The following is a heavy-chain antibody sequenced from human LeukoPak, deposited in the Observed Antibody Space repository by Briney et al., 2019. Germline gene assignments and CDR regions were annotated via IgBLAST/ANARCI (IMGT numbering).Heavy chain of an antibody. J-gene: IGHJ3*02. V-gene: IGHV4-38-2*01. D-gene: IGHD2-2*01. Sequence: SETLSLTCAVSGYSISSGYYWGWIRRPPGKGLEWIGSIYHSGSTYYNPSLKSRVTISVDTSKNQFSLKLSSVTAADTAVYYCATPYCSSTSCYDAFDIWGQGTMVTVSS. CDR3: ATPYCSSTSCYDAFDI. CDR1: GYSISSGYY. CDR2: IYHSGST.